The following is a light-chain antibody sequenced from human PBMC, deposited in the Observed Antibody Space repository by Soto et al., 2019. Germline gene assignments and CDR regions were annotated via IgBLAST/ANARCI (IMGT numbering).Light chain of an antibody. J-gene: IGKJ3*01. CDR3: QQYGSSGT. Sequence: ELVLTQSPGTLSLSPGERATLSCSASQSVSNNYLAWSQRXPGQAPRVLIYGASNTATGIPDMFSGSGAGTDFTLTISRLEPEDSAVDYCQQYGSSGTFGPGTKVDNK. V-gene: IGKV3-20*01. CDR1: QSVSNNY. CDR2: GAS.